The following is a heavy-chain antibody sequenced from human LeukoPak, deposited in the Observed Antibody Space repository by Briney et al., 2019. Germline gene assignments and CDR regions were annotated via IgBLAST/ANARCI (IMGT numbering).Heavy chain of an antibody. Sequence: SQTLSLTCAISGDSVSSNSAAWNWIRQSPSRGLEXLGRTYYRSKWYNDYAVSVRSRITFNPDTSKNQFSLHLNSVTPEDTAVYCCAVQLERPFDFDCWGQGTLVTVSS. CDR2: TYYRSKWYN. CDR1: GDSVSSNSAA. J-gene: IGHJ4*02. V-gene: IGHV6-1*01. D-gene: IGHD1-1*01. CDR3: AVQLERPFDFDC.